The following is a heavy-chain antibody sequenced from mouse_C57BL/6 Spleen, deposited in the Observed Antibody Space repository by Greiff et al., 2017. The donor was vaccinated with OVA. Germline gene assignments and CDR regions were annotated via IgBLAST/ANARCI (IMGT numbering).Heavy chain of an antibody. CDR3: ARSGENGYYGIDY. V-gene: IGHV1-42*01. CDR1: GYSFTGYY. D-gene: IGHD2-3*01. Sequence: EVQLQQSGPELVKPGASVKISCKASGYSFTGYYMNWVKQSPEKSLEWIGEINPSTGGTTYNQKFKAKATLTVDKSSSTAYMQLKSLTSEDSAVYYCARSGENGYYGIDYWGQGTTLTVSS. J-gene: IGHJ2*01. CDR2: INPSTGGT.